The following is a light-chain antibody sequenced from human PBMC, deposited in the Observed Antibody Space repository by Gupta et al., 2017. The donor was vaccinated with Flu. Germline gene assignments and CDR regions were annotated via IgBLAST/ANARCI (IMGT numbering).Light chain of an antibody. Sequence: EIVLTQSPPTLPLSPGERATLSCRASQSVSSYLAWYQQKPGQAPRLLIYDASNRAPGIPARFSGSGSGTDFTLTISGLEPEDFAVYYCQQRSNWPITFGQGTRLEIK. CDR2: DAS. V-gene: IGKV3-11*01. CDR1: QSVSSY. CDR3: QQRSNWPIT. J-gene: IGKJ5*01.